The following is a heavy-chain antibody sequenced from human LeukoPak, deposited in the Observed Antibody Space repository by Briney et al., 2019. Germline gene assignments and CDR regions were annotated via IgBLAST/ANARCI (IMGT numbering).Heavy chain of an antibody. CDR2: IYYSGST. Sequence: SETLSLTCTVSGGSICSSSYYWGWIRQPPGKGLEWIGSIYYSGSTYYNPSLKSRVTISVDTSKNQFSLKLSSVTAADTAVYYCARHNVVYYDSSGSFDYWGQGTLVTVSS. J-gene: IGHJ4*02. CDR1: GGSICSSSYY. V-gene: IGHV4-39*01. D-gene: IGHD3-22*01. CDR3: ARHNVVYYDSSGSFDY.